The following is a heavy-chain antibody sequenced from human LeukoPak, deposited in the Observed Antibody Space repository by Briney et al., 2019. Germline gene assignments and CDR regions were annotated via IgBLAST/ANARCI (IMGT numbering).Heavy chain of an antibody. V-gene: IGHV3-74*01. CDR2: LHSDGSST. CDR1: GLNFSIYW. CDR3: ASLDY. J-gene: IGHJ4*02. Sequence: PGWSRRRCCAGSGLNFSIYWVRWVRQAPGKGLGWVSSLHSDGSSTSYADSVKGRFTISRDNAKNTLYLQMNTLRAEDTAVYYCASLDYWGQGTPVTVSS.